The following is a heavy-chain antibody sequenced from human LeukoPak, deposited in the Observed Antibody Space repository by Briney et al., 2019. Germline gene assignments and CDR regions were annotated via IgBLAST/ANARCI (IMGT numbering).Heavy chain of an antibody. CDR2: INHSGST. CDR3: ARGELVVVVAAPSYYFDY. D-gene: IGHD2-15*01. J-gene: IGHJ4*02. Sequence: SETLSLTCAVYGGSFSGYYWSWIREPPGEGLEWIGEINHSGSTNYNPSLKSRVTISVDTSKNQFSLKLSSVTAADTAVYYCARGELVVVVAAPSYYFDYWGQGTLVTVSS. V-gene: IGHV4-34*01. CDR1: GGSFSGYY.